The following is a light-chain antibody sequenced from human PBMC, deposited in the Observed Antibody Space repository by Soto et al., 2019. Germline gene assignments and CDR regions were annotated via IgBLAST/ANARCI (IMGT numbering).Light chain of an antibody. V-gene: IGKV3-11*01. CDR3: QQRGNWRCT. CDR2: EAS. CDR1: QSVNTY. Sequence: EIVLTQSPATLSLSPGERATLSCRASQSVNTYVAWYQQKPGQAPRLLIYEASNRATGIPGRVSGSGSGTDLTLTISSREPEEVALYYCQQRGNWRCTCGQGNKVEIK. J-gene: IGKJ2*02.